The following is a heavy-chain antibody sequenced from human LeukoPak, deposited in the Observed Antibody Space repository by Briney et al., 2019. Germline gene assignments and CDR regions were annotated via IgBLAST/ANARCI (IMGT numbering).Heavy chain of an antibody. J-gene: IGHJ6*03. V-gene: IGHV3-7*01. CDR1: GFTFSSYG. CDR2: IKQDGSEK. Sequence: GGSLRLSCAASGFTFSSYGMSWVRQAPGKGLEWVANIKQDGSEKYYVDSVKGRLTISRDNANNSLYLQMNSLRAEDTAVYYCARHPGGEGDYGDYYYYYYMDVWGKGTTVTVSS. D-gene: IGHD4-17*01. CDR3: ARHPGGEGDYGDYYYYYYMDV.